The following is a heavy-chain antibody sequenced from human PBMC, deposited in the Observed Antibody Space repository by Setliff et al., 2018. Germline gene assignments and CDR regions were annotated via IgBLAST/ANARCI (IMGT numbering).Heavy chain of an antibody. D-gene: IGHD2-21*02. CDR3: ARGGVTAVWDLTD. Sequence: KTSETLSLTCTVSGDSINDYYWSWIRQPPGKGLEWIGYVSFTGDTDYNPSLGSRVTISLDRSKTQFSLKLSSVTAADTAVYYCARGGVTAVWDLTDWGQGTLVTVSS. V-gene: IGHV4-59*01. J-gene: IGHJ4*02. CDR2: VSFTGDT. CDR1: GDSINDYY.